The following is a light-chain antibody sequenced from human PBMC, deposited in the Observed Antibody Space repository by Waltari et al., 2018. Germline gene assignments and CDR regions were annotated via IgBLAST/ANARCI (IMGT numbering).Light chain of an antibody. CDR3: SSYTITSTVV. J-gene: IGLJ2*01. CDR1: TSAISGQNH. CDR2: DVS. V-gene: IGLV2-14*01. Sequence: QSALTQPASVSGSPGQSLTLSCTGTTSAISGQNHVSWYQRHPGKAPKLLIYDVSNRPSGVSNRFSGSKSGNTASLTISGLLAEDEADYYCSSYTITSTVVFGGGTKLTVL.